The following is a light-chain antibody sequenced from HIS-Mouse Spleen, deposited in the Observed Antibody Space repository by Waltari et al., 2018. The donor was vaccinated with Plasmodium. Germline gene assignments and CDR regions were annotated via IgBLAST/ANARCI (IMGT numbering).Light chain of an antibody. J-gene: IGKJ1*01. CDR1: QSISSW. V-gene: IGKV1-5*03. CDR3: QQYNSYSWT. Sequence: DIQMTQSPSPRSASVGDRVPIPCRDSQSISSWLAWYQQKPGKAPKLLIYKASSLESGVPSRFSGSGSGTEFTLTISSLQADDFAAYYCQQYNSYSWTFGQGTKVEIK. CDR2: KAS.